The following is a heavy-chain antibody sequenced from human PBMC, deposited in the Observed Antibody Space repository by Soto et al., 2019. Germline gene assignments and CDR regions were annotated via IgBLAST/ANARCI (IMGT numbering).Heavy chain of an antibody. CDR2: IFYDGYT. D-gene: IGHD3-3*02. Sequence: QVQLQESGPGLVMPSETLSLTCTVSGDSISGSPYFWGWIRQPPGKRLEWIGSIFYDGYTLYTPARTSRVPISVDTAKSHFSLKLTSVAAADTAIYFCARLQAAFPHYWGQGILVTVSS. V-gene: IGHV4-39*01. J-gene: IGHJ4*02. CDR3: ARLQAAFPHY. CDR1: GDSISGSPYF.